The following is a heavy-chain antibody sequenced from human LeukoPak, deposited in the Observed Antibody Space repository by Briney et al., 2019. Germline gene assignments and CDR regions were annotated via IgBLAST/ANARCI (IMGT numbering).Heavy chain of an antibody. CDR3: AKDSAVAD. V-gene: IGHV3-30*18. Sequence: PGRSLRLSCAASGFTISSYGMHWVRQAPGKGLEWVAVISYDGSNKYYADSVKGRFTISRDNSKNTLYLQMNSLRAEDTAVYYCAKDSAVADWGQGTLVTVSS. CDR2: ISYDGSNK. D-gene: IGHD6-19*01. J-gene: IGHJ4*02. CDR1: GFTISSYG.